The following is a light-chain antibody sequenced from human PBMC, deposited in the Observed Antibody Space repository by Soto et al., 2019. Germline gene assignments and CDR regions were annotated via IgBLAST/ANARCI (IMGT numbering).Light chain of an antibody. CDR1: QSVSTN. CDR3: QQYHKRRPWT. V-gene: IGKV3-15*01. CDR2: DAS. J-gene: IGKJ1*01. Sequence: EIVMTQSPATLSVSPGESATLSCRASQSVSTNLAWYQQKPGQVPRLLIYDASTRATGIPARFSGSGSGTEFTLTTSNLQSEDFANYFCQQYHKRRPWTFGQGTKVDIK.